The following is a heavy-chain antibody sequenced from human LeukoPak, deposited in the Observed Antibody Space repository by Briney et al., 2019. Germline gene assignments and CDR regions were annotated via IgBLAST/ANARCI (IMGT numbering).Heavy chain of an antibody. V-gene: IGHV4-30-4*08. CDR2: IYYSGST. J-gene: IGHJ4*02. CDR1: GGSISSGDYY. Sequence: PSQTLSLTCTVSGGSISSGDYYWSWIRQPPGKGLEWIGYIYYSGSTYYNPSLKSRVTISVDTSKNQFSLKLSSVTAADTAVYYCASSWAITMVRGVLLTNWGQGSLVTVSS. CDR3: ASSWAITMVRGVLLTN. D-gene: IGHD3-10*01.